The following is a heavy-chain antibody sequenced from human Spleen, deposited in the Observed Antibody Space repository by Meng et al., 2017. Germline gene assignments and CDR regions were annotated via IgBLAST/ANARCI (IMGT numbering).Heavy chain of an antibody. CDR2: IETKSEGGTA. D-gene: IGHD6-13*01. CDR1: EFTFSTSA. CDR3: ATGAAAADH. J-gene: IGHJ4*02. Sequence: GESLKISCAASEFTFSTSAMSWVRQAPGKGLEWVGRIETKSEGGTADYAAPVKGRFSISRDDSKNTLYLQMNTLISEDTGVYFCATGAAAADHWGQGTLVTVSS. V-gene: IGHV3-15*04.